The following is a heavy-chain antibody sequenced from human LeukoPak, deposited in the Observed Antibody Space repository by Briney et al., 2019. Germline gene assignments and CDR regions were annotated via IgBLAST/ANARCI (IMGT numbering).Heavy chain of an antibody. V-gene: IGHV3-7*01. Sequence: GGSLRLSCAASGFTFSSYWMSWVRQAPGKGLEWVANIKQDGSEKYYVDSVKGRFTISRDNAKNSLYLQMNSLRAEDTAVYYCARGYGSGSYYNGYYYYYYMDVWGKGTTVTVSS. J-gene: IGHJ6*03. CDR2: IKQDGSEK. CDR3: ARGYGSGSYYNGYYYYYYMDV. CDR1: GFTFSSYW. D-gene: IGHD3-10*01.